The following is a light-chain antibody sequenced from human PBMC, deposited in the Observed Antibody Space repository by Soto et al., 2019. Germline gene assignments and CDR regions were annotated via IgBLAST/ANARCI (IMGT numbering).Light chain of an antibody. V-gene: IGKV3-15*01. CDR2: DAS. CDR1: QSVSSN. CDR3: QQYGSSPGLT. Sequence: VMTQSPPTLSVSPGERATLSCRASQSVSSNLAWYRQKPGQAPSLLIYDASTRATGIPARFSGSGSGTDFTLTISRLEPEDFAVYYCQQYGSSPGLTFGGGTKVDIK. J-gene: IGKJ4*01.